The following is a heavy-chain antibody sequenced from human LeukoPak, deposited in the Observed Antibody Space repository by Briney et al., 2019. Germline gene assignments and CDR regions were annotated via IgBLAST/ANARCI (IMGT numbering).Heavy chain of an antibody. D-gene: IGHD1-26*01. V-gene: IGHV3-21*04. CDR1: GFTFSSYS. CDR2: ISSSSSYI. Sequence: GGSLRLSCAASGFTFSSYSMNWVRQAPGKGLEWVSSISSSSSYIYYADSVKGRFTISRDNAKNSLYLQMNSLRAEDTAVYYCANEYSGSRGYFDYWGQGTLVTVSS. CDR3: ANEYSGSRGYFDY. J-gene: IGHJ4*02.